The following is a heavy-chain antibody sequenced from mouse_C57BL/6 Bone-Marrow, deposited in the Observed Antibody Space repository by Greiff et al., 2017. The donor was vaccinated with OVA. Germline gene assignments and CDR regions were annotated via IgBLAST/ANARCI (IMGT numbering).Heavy chain of an antibody. V-gene: IGHV5-9-1*02. CDR3: TRGGSSYGWYFDV. Sequence: DVMLVESGEGLVKPGGSLKLSCAASGFTFSSYAMSWVRQTPEKRLEWVAYISSGGDYIYYADTVKGRFTISRDNARNTLYLQMSSLKSEDTAMYYCTRGGSSYGWYFDVWGTGTTVTVSS. CDR1: GFTFSSYA. CDR2: ISSGGDYI. D-gene: IGHD1-1*01. J-gene: IGHJ1*03.